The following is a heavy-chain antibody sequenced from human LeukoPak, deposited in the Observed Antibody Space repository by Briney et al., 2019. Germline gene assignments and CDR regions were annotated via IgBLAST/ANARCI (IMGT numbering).Heavy chain of an antibody. CDR2: ISGYNGNT. V-gene: IGHV1-18*01. D-gene: IGHD1-14*01. J-gene: IGHJ6*03. CDR3: ARASEPQDYYYYMDV. CDR1: GYTFTSYG. Sequence: ASVKVSCKASGYTFTSYGISWVRQAPGQGLEWMGWISGYNGNTNYAQKLQGRVTMTTDTSTSTTYMELRSLRSDDTAVYYCARASEPQDYYYYMDVWGKGTTVTVS.